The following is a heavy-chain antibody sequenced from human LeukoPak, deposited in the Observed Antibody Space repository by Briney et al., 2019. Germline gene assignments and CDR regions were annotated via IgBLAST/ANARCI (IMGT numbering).Heavy chain of an antibody. J-gene: IGHJ4*02. CDR3: ARAYYYDSSGYYWGLPPYYFDY. D-gene: IGHD3-22*01. CDR2: INPSGDST. V-gene: IGHV1-46*01. CDR1: GYTFTSYY. Sequence: EASVKVSCKASGYTFTSYYMHWVRQAPGQGLEWMGIINPSGDSTSYAQKFQGRVTMTRDMSTSTVYMELSSLRSEDTAVYYCARAYYYDSSGYYWGLPPYYFDYWGQGTLVTVSS.